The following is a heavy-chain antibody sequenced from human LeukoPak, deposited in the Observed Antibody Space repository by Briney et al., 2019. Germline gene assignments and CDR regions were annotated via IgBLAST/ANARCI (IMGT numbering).Heavy chain of an antibody. CDR2: INPSGGST. D-gene: IGHD3-22*01. CDR1: GYTFTSYY. V-gene: IGHV1-46*01. CDR3: ARVSYYYDSSGSLSYYYYGMDV. J-gene: IGHJ6*02. Sequence: ASVKVSCKASGYTFTSYYMHWVRQAPGQGLEWMGIINPSGGSTSYAQKFQGRVTMTRDTSTSTVYMELSSLRSEDTAVYYCARVSYYYDSSGSLSYYYYGMDVWGQGTTVTVSS.